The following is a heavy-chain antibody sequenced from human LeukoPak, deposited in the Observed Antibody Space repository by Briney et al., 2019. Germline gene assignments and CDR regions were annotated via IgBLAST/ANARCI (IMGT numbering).Heavy chain of an antibody. Sequence: SETLSLTCTVSGGSISSYYWSWIRQPPGKGLEWIGYIYYSGSTNYNPSLKSRVTISVDTSKNQFSLKLSSVTAADTAVYYCAREVITMVRGVMHWYFDLWGRGTLVTVSS. V-gene: IGHV4-59*12. J-gene: IGHJ2*01. D-gene: IGHD3-10*01. CDR2: IYYSGST. CDR3: AREVITMVRGVMHWYFDL. CDR1: GGSISSYY.